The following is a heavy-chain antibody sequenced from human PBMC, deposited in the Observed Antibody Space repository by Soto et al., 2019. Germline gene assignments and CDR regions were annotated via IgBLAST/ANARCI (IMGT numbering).Heavy chain of an antibody. V-gene: IGHV4-34*01. CDR2: INHSGST. CDR3: ARVGRYYGMDV. Sequence: SETLSLTCGVYGGSFSGYYCSWIRQPPGKGLEWIGEINHSGSTNYNPSLKSRVTISVDTSKNQFSLKLSSVTAADTAVYYCARVGRYYGMDVWGQGTTVTVSS. CDR1: GGSFSGYY. J-gene: IGHJ6*02.